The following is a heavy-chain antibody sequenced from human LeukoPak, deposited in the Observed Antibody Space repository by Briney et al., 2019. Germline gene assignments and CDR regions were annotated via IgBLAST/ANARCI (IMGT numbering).Heavy chain of an antibody. CDR3: ARDRVETEWHYHPMFDY. Sequence: PGGSLRLSCAASGFTFSNSDMHWVRQSTGNGLEWVSAIGTAGDTYYSDSVKGRFTISRENAKNSLYLQMNSLRAGDTAVYYCARDRVETEWHYHPMFDYWGQGILVTVSS. J-gene: IGHJ4*02. CDR2: IGTAGDT. CDR1: GFTFSNSD. V-gene: IGHV3-13*01. D-gene: IGHD2-21*02.